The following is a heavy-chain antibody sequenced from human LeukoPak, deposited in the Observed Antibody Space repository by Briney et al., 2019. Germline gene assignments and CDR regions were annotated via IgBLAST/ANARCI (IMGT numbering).Heavy chain of an antibody. V-gene: IGHV3-30*04. CDR3: ARGSLYYDSGGFYGPPNYYYMDV. CDR1: EFTFTSYA. D-gene: IGHD3-22*01. J-gene: IGHJ6*03. Sequence: QSGGSLRLSCAASEFTFTSYAMHWVRQAPGKGLEWVAVISYDGSNKYYADSVKGRFTISRDNSKYTLYLQMNSLRPEDTAVYSCARGSLYYDSGGFYGPPNYYYMDVWGKGTTVTVSS. CDR2: ISYDGSNK.